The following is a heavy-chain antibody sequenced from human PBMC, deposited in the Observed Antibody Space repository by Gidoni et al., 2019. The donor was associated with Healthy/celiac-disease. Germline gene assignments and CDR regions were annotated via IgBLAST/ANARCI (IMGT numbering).Heavy chain of an antibody. D-gene: IGHD2-15*01. CDR2: IKSKTDGGTT. CDR3: TTAYLRVVAATPGVYGMDV. Sequence: EVQLVESGGGLVKPGGSLRLSCAASGFTFSNAWMSWVRQAPGKGLEWVGRIKSKTDGGTTDYAAPVKGRFTISRDDSKNTLYLQMNSLKTEDTAVYYCTTAYLRVVAATPGVYGMDVWGQGTTVTVSS. CDR1: GFTFSNAW. V-gene: IGHV3-15*01. J-gene: IGHJ6*02.